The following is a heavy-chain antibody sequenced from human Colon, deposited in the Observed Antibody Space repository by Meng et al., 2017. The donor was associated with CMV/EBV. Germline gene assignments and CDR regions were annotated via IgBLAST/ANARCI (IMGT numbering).Heavy chain of an antibody. CDR3: ARDVMLPAPFFDP. CDR2: MFYSGST. V-gene: IGHV4-59*01. J-gene: IGHJ5*02. CDR1: GGSISSYY. D-gene: IGHD2-2*01. Sequence: TLSLTCTVSGGSISSYYWSWIRQPPGKGLEWIGYMFYSGSTNYNPSLKSRVTMSIDTSKNQFSLTLFSVTAADTAVYYCARDVMLPAPFFDPWGQGTLVTVSS.